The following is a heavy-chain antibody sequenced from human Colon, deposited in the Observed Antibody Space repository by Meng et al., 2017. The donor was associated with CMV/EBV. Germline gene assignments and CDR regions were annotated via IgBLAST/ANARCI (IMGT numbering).Heavy chain of an antibody. CDR1: GFTVSAYY. Sequence: GGSLRLSCAASGFTVSAYYMSWVRQAPGKGLEWVSVICSDGNTYYAASVKGRFTISRDNSKNTLFLQMNSLRADDTAVYYCARDHSSEPEWYFDLWGRGTLVTVSS. J-gene: IGHJ2*01. CDR3: ARDHSSEPEWYFDL. V-gene: IGHV3-53*01. D-gene: IGHD2/OR15-2a*01. CDR2: ICSDGNT.